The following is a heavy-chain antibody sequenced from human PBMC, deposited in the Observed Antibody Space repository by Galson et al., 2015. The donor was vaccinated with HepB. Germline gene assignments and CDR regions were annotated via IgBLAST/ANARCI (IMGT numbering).Heavy chain of an antibody. CDR3: AKDLGDYGSGSYGRVYYYYYAMDV. J-gene: IGHJ6*02. D-gene: IGHD3-10*01. CDR1: GFTFSYYA. CDR2: ISGSGGST. V-gene: IGHV3-23*01. Sequence: SLRLSCAASGFTFSYYAMSWVRQAPGKGLEWVSSISGSGGSTYYADSVRGRFTVSRDNSKNTLYLRMNCLRAEDTAAYYCAKDLGDYGSGSYGRVYYYYYAMDVWGQGTTVTVSS.